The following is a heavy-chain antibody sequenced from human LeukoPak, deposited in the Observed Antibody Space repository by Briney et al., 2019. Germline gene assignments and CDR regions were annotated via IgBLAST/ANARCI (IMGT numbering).Heavy chain of an antibody. CDR1: GGSISSYY. V-gene: IGHV4-59*01. CDR3: ARGRIAVAGGFDY. Sequence: SETLSLTCTVSGGSISSYYWSWIRQPPGKGLEWIGYIYYSGSTNYNPSLKSRVTISVDTSKNQFSLKLSSVTAADTAVYYCARGRIAVAGGFDYWGQGTLVTVSS. D-gene: IGHD6-19*01. J-gene: IGHJ4*02. CDR2: IYYSGST.